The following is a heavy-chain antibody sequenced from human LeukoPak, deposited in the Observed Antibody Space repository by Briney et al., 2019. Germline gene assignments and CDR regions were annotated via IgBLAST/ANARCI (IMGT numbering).Heavy chain of an antibody. J-gene: IGHJ6*03. Sequence: GGSLRLSGAASGFTFSSYEMNWVRQAPGKGLEWVSYISSSGSTIYYADSVKGRFTISRDNARNSLYLQMNSLTAEDTAVYYCARDPYSGAYGNTYYYYMDVWGKGTMVTISS. CDR2: ISSSGSTI. D-gene: IGHD1-26*01. CDR1: GFTFSSYE. V-gene: IGHV3-48*03. CDR3: ARDPYSGAYGNTYYYYMDV.